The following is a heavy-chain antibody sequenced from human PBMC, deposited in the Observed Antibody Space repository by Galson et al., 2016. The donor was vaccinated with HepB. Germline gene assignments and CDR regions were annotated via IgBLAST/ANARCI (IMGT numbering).Heavy chain of an antibody. D-gene: IGHD2-21*01. V-gene: IGHV4-4*02. CDR2: TYHIGST. Sequence: SETLSLTCAVSGGSISSLNCWTWVRQPPGRGLECIGETYHIGSTTYNPSLQSRVTISVDESKNQFFLKLSSVIAADTAVYYYANLGYCGSDSCYRVYWGQGALVTVSS. J-gene: IGHJ4*02. CDR3: ANLGYCGSDSCYRVY. CDR1: GGSISSLNC.